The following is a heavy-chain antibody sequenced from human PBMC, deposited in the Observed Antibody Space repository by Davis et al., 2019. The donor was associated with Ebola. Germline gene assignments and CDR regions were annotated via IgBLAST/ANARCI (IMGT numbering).Heavy chain of an antibody. CDR1: GYTFTSYG. Sequence: AASVKVSCKASGYTFTSYGISWVRQAPGQGLEWMGWINPNSGGTNYAQKFQGWVTITRDMSTSTAYMELSSLRSEDTAVYYCAADPHYYYYYGMDVWGQGTTVTVPS. V-gene: IGHV1-2*04. J-gene: IGHJ6*02. CDR3: AADPHYYYYYGMDV. CDR2: INPNSGGT.